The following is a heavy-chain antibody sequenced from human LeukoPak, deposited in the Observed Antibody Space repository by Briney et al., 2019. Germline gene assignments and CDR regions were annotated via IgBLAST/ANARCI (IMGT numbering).Heavy chain of an antibody. CDR3: ARERSSGRSDAFDF. V-gene: IGHV1-2*02. J-gene: IGHJ3*01. Sequence: ASVTVSYTPSHYIFTRYYIQWVRQAPGQGLEGMGWINPNTGGTKFAPNFQGRVTMTSDTYVTTAYVELRSLRSDDTAVYYCARERSSGRSDAFDFWGQGTMVTVSS. CDR1: HYIFTRYY. D-gene: IGHD3-10*01. CDR2: INPNTGGT.